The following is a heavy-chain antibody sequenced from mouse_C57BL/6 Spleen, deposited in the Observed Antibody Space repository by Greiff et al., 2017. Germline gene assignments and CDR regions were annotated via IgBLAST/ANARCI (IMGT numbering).Heavy chain of an antibody. Sequence: QLQESGPELVKPGASVKISCKASGYSFTDYNMNWVKQSNGKSLEWIGVINPNYGTTSYNQKFKGKATLTVDQSSSTAYMQLNSLTSEDSAVYYCSRRYYGSSPYAMDYWGQGTSVTVSS. CDR1: GYSFTDYN. CDR3: SRRYYGSSPYAMDY. CDR2: INPNYGTT. V-gene: IGHV1-39*01. D-gene: IGHD1-1*01. J-gene: IGHJ4*01.